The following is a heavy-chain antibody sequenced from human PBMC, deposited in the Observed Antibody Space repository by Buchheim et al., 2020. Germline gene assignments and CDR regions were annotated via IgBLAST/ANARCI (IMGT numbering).Heavy chain of an antibody. J-gene: IGHJ4*02. CDR3: AKDLGNSNSGSYEN. Sequence: EVQLLESGGGLVKPGGSLRLSCAASGFTFSSYAMRWVRQAPGKGLEWVAALSGSGGSTYSADSVKGRFTISRENSKKKLHMQMNSLRAEDTAVYYCAKDLGNSNSGSYENWGQGTL. D-gene: IGHD1-26*01. V-gene: IGHV3-23*01. CDR2: LSGSGGST. CDR1: GFTFSSYA.